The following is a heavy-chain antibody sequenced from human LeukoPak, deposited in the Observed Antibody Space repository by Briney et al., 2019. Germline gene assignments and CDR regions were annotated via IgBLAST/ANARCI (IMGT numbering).Heavy chain of an antibody. V-gene: IGHV1-2*02. CDR3: ARDVGEYCSSTNCYASHY. D-gene: IGHD2-2*01. Sequence: ASVKVSCKASGYTFTGYYIHWVRQAPGQGLEWMGWIDPHSGGTNYAQKFQGGVTMTRDTSITTAYMELSSLRSDDTAVYYCARDVGEYCSSTNCYASHYWGQGTLVTVSS. CDR1: GYTFTGYY. J-gene: IGHJ4*02. CDR2: IDPHSGGT.